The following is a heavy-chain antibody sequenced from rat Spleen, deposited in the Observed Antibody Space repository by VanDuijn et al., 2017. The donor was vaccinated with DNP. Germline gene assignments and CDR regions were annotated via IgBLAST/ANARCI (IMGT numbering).Heavy chain of an antibody. V-gene: IGHV5-7*01. Sequence: EVQLVESGGGLVQPGRSLKLSCADSGFTFSDYNMAWVRQAPKKGLEWVATISYDADSTYYRDSVKGRFTISRDNAKSTLYLQMDSLRSEDTATYYCARWDYSDWYFDFWGPGTMVTVSS. CDR3: ARWDYSDWYFDF. J-gene: IGHJ1*01. CDR2: ISYDADST. D-gene: IGHD1-1*01. CDR1: GFTFSDYN.